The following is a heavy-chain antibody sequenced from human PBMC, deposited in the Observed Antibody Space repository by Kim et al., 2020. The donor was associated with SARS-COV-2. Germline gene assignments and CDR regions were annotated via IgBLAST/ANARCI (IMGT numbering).Heavy chain of an antibody. CDR3: AKDRIPPQQGVVVAQTGIYYYYGMDV. D-gene: IGHD2-2*01. Sequence: GGSLRLSCAASGFTFSSYGMHWVRQAPGKGLEWVAVISYDGSNKYYADSVKGRFTISRDNSKNTLYLQMNSLRAEDTAVYYCAKDRIPPQQGVVVAQTGIYYYYGMDVWGQGTTVTVSS. CDR1: GFTFSSYG. CDR2: ISYDGSNK. V-gene: IGHV3-30*18. J-gene: IGHJ6*02.